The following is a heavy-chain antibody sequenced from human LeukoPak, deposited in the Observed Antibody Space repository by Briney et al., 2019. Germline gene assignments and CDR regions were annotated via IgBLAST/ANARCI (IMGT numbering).Heavy chain of an antibody. Sequence: PGGSLRLSCAASGFTFSSYAMSWVRQAPGKGLEWVANIKQDGSEKYYVDSVKGRFTISRDNAKNSLYLQMNSLRAEDTAVYYCARVLMDVWGKGTTVTVSS. CDR3: ARVLMDV. CDR2: IKQDGSEK. CDR1: GFTFSSYA. J-gene: IGHJ6*04. V-gene: IGHV3-7*01.